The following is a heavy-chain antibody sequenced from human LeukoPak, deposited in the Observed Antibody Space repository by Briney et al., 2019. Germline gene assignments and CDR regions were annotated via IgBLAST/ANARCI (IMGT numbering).Heavy chain of an antibody. CDR3: ARGHDYGDYDY. CDR1: GFTVSSHY. Sequence: GGSLRLSCAASGFTVSSHYMSWVRKAPGKGLEWVSVIYSGGSTYYADSVKGRFTISRDNSKNTLYLQMNSLRAEDTAVYYCARGHDYGDYDYWGQGTLVTVSS. CDR2: IYSGGST. V-gene: IGHV3-53*01. J-gene: IGHJ4*02. D-gene: IGHD4-17*01.